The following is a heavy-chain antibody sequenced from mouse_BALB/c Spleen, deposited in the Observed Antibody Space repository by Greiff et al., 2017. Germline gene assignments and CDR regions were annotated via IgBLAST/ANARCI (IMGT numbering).Heavy chain of an antibody. CDR2: IRLKSNNYAT. CDR1: GFTFSNYW. J-gene: IGHJ3*01. Sequence: EVQLQESGGGLVQPGGSMKLSCVASGFTFSNYWMNWVRQSPEKGLEWVAEIRLKSNNYATHYAESVKGRFTISRDDSKSSVYLQMNNLRAEDTGIYYCTRSFTTATGFAYWGQGTLVTVSA. D-gene: IGHD1-2*01. CDR3: TRSFTTATGFAY. V-gene: IGHV6-6*02.